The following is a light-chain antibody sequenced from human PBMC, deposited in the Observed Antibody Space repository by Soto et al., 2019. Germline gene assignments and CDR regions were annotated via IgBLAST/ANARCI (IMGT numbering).Light chain of an antibody. V-gene: IGLV2-14*01. CDR1: SSDVGGYNY. Sequence: QSVLAQPASVSGSPGQSITISCTGTSSDVGGYNYVSWYQQHPGKAPKLMIYEVSNRPSGVSNRFSGSKSGNTASLTISGLQAGDEADYYCSSYTSSSTLLYVFGTGTKVTVL. CDR3: SSYTSSSTLLYV. J-gene: IGLJ1*01. CDR2: EVS.